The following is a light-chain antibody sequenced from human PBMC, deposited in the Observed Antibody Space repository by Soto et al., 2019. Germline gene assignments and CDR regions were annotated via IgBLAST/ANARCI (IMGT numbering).Light chain of an antibody. CDR1: QSLLHSNGYNY. CDR2: LGS. Sequence: DIVMTQSPLSLPVTPGEPASISCRSSQSLLHSNGYNYLDWYLQKPGQAPQLLIYLGSNRASGVPDRFSGSGSGTDFTLKISRVEAEDVGVYYCMQALQTPRTFRQGTKVDIX. V-gene: IGKV2-28*01. J-gene: IGKJ1*01. CDR3: MQALQTPRT.